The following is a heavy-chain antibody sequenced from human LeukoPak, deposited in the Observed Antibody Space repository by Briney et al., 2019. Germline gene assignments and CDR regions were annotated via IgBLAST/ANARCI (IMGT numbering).Heavy chain of an antibody. J-gene: IGHJ5*02. Sequence: PGGSLRLSCAASGFTFSSYAMHWVRQAPGKGLEWVAVISYDGSNKYYADSVKGRFTISRDNSKNTLYLQMNSLRAEDTAVYYCAKEWLYNWFDPWGQGTLVTVSS. CDR1: GFTFSSYA. V-gene: IGHV3-30-3*01. CDR2: ISYDGSNK. D-gene: IGHD5-12*01. CDR3: AKEWLYNWFDP.